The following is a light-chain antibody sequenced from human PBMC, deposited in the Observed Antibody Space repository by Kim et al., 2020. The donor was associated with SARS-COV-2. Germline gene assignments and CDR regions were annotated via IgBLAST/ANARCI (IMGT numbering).Light chain of an antibody. Sequence: SVGDRVPIPCRASQGISSYLAWYQQEPGKAPNLLIYAASTLQSGVPSRFSGSGSGTGFPLTISSRQPEDFATFYCQQLNSYPLTFGGGTKVDIK. J-gene: IGKJ4*01. CDR2: AAS. V-gene: IGKV1-9*01. CDR1: QGISSY. CDR3: QQLNSYPLT.